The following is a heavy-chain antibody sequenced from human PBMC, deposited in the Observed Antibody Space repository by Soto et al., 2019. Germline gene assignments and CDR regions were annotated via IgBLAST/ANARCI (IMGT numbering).Heavy chain of an antibody. D-gene: IGHD5-18*01. CDR2: IWYDGSNK. CDR1: GFTFSSYG. Sequence: QVQLVESGGGVVQPGRSLRLSCAASGFTFSSYGMHWVRQAPGKGLEWVAVIWYDGSNKYYADSVKGRFTISRDNSMNTLYLQMNSLRAEDTAVYYCARDLESQRGYSYPCGYWGQGTLVTVSS. CDR3: ARDLESQRGYSYPCGY. J-gene: IGHJ4*02. V-gene: IGHV3-33*01.